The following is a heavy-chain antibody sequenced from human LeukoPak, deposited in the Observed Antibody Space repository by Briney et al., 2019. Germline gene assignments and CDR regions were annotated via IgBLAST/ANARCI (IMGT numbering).Heavy chain of an antibody. CDR1: GGIFSSYA. Sequence: ASVKVSCKASGGIFSSYAISWVRQAPGQGLEGMGGIIPIFGTANYAQKFQGRVTITADESTSTAYMELSSLRSEDTAVYYCAREYRSRETGETHYYFDYWGQGTLVTVSS. D-gene: IGHD2-8*02. V-gene: IGHV1-69*01. CDR3: AREYRSRETGETHYYFDY. J-gene: IGHJ4*02. CDR2: IIPIFGTA.